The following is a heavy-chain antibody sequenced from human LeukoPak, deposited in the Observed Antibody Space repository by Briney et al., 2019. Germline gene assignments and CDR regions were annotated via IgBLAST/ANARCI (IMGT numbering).Heavy chain of an antibody. Sequence: GGSLRLYCAASGFTFDDYSMHWVRQAPGKGLEWVSLISWDGGSTYYADSVKGRFTISRDNSKNSLYLQMNSLRADDTALYYCAKDGKNYFDYWGQGTLVTVSS. CDR2: ISWDGGST. J-gene: IGHJ4*02. V-gene: IGHV3-43D*03. CDR3: AKDGKNYFDY. CDR1: GFTFDDYS.